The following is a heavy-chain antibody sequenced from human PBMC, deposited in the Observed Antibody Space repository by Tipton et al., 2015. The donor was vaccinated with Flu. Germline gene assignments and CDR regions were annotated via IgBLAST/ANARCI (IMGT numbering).Heavy chain of an antibody. CDR1: GDSMRSDYF. CDR2: IHYSGSP. CDR3: ARGDYGDYDHEADAFDI. D-gene: IGHD4-17*01. V-gene: IGHV4-38-2*02. J-gene: IGHJ3*02. Sequence: TLSLTCTVSGDSMRSDYFWAWIRQAPGKGLEWIGNIHYSGSPHYNPSLKSRVTITVDTSKNQFSLRLSSMTAADTAMYYCARGDYGDYDHEADAFDIWGQGTLVTVSA.